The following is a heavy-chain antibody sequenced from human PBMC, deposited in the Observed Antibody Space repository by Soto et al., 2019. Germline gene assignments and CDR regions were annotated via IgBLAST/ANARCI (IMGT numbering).Heavy chain of an antibody. V-gene: IGHV1-69*13. D-gene: IGHD3-3*01. Sequence: ASVKVSCKASGGTFSSYAISWVRQAPGQGLEWMGGIIPIFGTANYAQKFQGRVTITADESTSTAYMELSSLRSEDTAVYYCARDLTFRDFWSGYSYYGMDVWGQGTTVTVSS. CDR1: GGTFSSYA. J-gene: IGHJ6*02. CDR2: IIPIFGTA. CDR3: ARDLTFRDFWSGYSYYGMDV.